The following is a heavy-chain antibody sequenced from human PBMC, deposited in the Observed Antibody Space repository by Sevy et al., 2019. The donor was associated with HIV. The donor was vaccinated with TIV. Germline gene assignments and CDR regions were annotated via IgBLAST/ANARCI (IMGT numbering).Heavy chain of an antibody. J-gene: IGHJ6*02. CDR1: GFIFSTYG. Sequence: GGSLRLSCAASGFIFSTYGIHWVRQAPGKGLEWVAVISYDGSEKYYADSGRGRFTISRDNSKNTLYLQMNSLRVEDTAIYYCAKMQGGSYNYYGMDVWGQGTTVTV. V-gene: IGHV3-30*18. D-gene: IGHD1-26*01. CDR3: AKMQGGSYNYYGMDV. CDR2: ISYDGSEK.